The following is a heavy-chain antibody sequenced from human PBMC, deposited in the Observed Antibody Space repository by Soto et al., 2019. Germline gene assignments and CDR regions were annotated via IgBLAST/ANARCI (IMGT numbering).Heavy chain of an antibody. D-gene: IGHD3-22*01. Sequence: QVQLVQSGAEMQQPGASVRVSCKASGGTFSKYAFSWVRQAPGQGLEWLGGTIPMFGTPNYAQKFQGRVAISADESTATVYMELSSLRSEDTAVYFCARPLRDRNEYYGMAVWGQGTTVTVSS. V-gene: IGHV1-69*01. CDR2: TIPMFGTP. J-gene: IGHJ6*02. CDR1: GGTFSKYA. CDR3: ARPLRDRNEYYGMAV.